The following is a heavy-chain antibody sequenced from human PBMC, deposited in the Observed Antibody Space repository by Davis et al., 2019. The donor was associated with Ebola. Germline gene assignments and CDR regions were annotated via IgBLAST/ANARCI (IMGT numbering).Heavy chain of an antibody. CDR2: IYSGGST. CDR1: GFTVSSNY. D-gene: IGHD6-6*01. CDR3: ATISSSSFYYYGMDV. J-gene: IGHJ6*02. Sequence: GESLKISCAASGFTVSSNYMSWVRQAPGKGLEWVSVIYSGGSTYYADSVKGRFTISRDNSKNTLYLQMNSLRAEDTAVYYCATISSSSFYYYGMDVWGQGTTVTVSS. V-gene: IGHV3-66*01.